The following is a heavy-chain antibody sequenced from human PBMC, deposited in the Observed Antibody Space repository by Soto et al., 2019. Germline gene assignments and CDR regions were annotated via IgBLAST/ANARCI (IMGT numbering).Heavy chain of an antibody. CDR2: ITYTGVST. CDR1: EFSFDDYA. V-gene: IGHV3-23*01. CDR3: EKTNVCFPYFAP. Sequence: LRLSCAASEFSFDDYAMSWVRQAPGKGLEWVSSITYTGVSTYYADSVKGRFTISRDNSKDTLYLQMNSLRAEDTAIYYCEKTNVCFPYFAPGGRGPRATVSS. J-gene: IGHJ4*02. D-gene: IGHD3-9*01.